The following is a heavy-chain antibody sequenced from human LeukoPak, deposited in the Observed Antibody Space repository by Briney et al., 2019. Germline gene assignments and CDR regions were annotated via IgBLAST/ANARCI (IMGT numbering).Heavy chain of an antibody. J-gene: IGHJ2*01. CDR1: GFTFSSYL. Sequence: PGRSLRLSCAASGFTFSSYLMHWVRQAPGKGLEWVTVISYDGSNTYYPDSVRGRFTISRDNSKNTLYLQMNSLRAEDTAVYYCARTSGWSDWYFDLWGRGTLVTVSS. CDR2: ISYDGSNT. V-gene: IGHV3-30*14. D-gene: IGHD6-19*01. CDR3: ARTSGWSDWYFDL.